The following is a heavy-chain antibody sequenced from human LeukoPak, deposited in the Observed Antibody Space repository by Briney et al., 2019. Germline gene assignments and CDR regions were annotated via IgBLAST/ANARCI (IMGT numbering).Heavy chain of an antibody. CDR1: GGSFSGYY. D-gene: IGHD3-9*01. J-gene: IGHJ4*02. CDR2: IYYSGST. Sequence: SETLSLTCAVYGGSFSGYYWSWIRQPPGKGLEWIGTIYYSGSTYYNTSLTSRVTISVDTSKNQFSLKLSSVTAADTAVYYCARHRGFHDILTGYSPYYFDYWGLGTLVTVSS. CDR3: ARHRGFHDILTGYSPYYFDY. V-gene: IGHV4-34*01.